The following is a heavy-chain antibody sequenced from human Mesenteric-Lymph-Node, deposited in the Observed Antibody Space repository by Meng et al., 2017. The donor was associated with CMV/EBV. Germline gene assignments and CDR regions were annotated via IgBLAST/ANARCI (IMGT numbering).Heavy chain of an antibody. Sequence: GSLRLSCTVSGGSISSSSNYWGWIRQPPGKGLEWIGSIYYSGSTYYNPSLKSRVTISVDTSKNQFSLKLSSVTAADTAVYYCAQAGEGAIFGVIAYWGQGTLVTVSS. CDR2: IYYSGST. J-gene: IGHJ4*02. D-gene: IGHD3-3*01. CDR1: GGSISSSSNY. CDR3: AQAGEGAIFGVIAY. V-gene: IGHV4-39*07.